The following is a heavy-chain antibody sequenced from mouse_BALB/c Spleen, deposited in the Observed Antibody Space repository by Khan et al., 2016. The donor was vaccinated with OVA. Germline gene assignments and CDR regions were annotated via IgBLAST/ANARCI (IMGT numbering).Heavy chain of an antibody. CDR3: ARVYYGYGFAY. CDR2: IRKKASGYTT. CDR1: GFTFSDYY. V-gene: IGHV7-3*02. Sequence: EVELVESGGGLVEPGGSLRLSCATSGFTFSDYYMSWVRQPPGKALEWLGFIRKKASGYTTEYSASVKGRFTISRDNSQSILYLQMNSLRAEDSATYYWARVYYGYGFAYWGQGTLFTGSA. D-gene: IGHD1-2*01. J-gene: IGHJ3*01.